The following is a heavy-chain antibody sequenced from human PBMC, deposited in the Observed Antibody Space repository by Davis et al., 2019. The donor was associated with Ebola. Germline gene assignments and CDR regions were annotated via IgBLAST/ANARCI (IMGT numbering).Heavy chain of an antibody. CDR3: ARGLSAEQWLVRKKEVHFDL. CDR1: GYTFTSYY. J-gene: IGHJ2*01. D-gene: IGHD6-19*01. Sequence: AASVKVSCKASGYTFTSYYMHWVRQAPGQGLEWMGIINPSGGSTSYAQKFQGRVTMTRDTSTSTVYMELSSLRSEDTAVYYCARGLSAEQWLVRKKEVHFDLWGRGTLVTVSS. V-gene: IGHV1-46*01. CDR2: INPSGGST.